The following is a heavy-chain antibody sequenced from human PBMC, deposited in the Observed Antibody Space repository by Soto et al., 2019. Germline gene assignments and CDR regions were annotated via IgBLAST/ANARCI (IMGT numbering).Heavy chain of an antibody. CDR3: AVTMVRGVTDY. V-gene: IGHV4-34*01. J-gene: IGHJ4*02. Sequence: QVQLQQWGAGLLKPSETLSLTCAVYGGSFSGYYWSWIRQPPGKGLEWIGEINHSGSTNYNPSLKSRVTISVDTSKNQFSLKLSSVTAADTAVYYCAVTMVRGVTDYWGQGPLVTVSS. CDR2: INHSGST. CDR1: GGSFSGYY. D-gene: IGHD3-10*01.